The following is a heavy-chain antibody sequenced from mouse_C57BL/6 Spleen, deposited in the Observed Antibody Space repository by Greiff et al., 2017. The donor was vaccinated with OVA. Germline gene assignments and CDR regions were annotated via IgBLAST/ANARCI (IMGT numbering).Heavy chain of an antibody. CDR2: ISSGGSYT. CDR3: ARQRGNYGDYFDY. D-gene: IGHD2-1*01. V-gene: IGHV5-6*01. CDR1: GFTFSSYG. J-gene: IGHJ2*01. Sequence: EVKVVESGGDLVKPGGSLKLSCAASGFTFSSYGMSWVRQTPDKRLEWVATISSGGSYTYYPDSVKGRFTISRDNAKNTLYLQMSSLKSEDTAMYYCARQRGNYGDYFDYWGQGTTLTVSS.